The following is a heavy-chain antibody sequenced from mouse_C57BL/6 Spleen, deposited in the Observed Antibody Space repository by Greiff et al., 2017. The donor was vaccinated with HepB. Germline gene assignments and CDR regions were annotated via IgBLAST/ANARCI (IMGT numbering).Heavy chain of an antibody. Sequence: VQLKESGPVLVKPGASVKMSCKASGYTFTDYYMNWVKQSHGKSLEWIGVINPYNGGPSYNQKFKGKATLTVDKSSSTAYMELNSLTSEDSAVYYCARWITTVVAEYYCDYWGQGTTLTVSS. CDR3: ARWITTVVAEYYCDY. D-gene: IGHD1-1*01. J-gene: IGHJ2*01. V-gene: IGHV1-19*01. CDR2: INPYNGGP. CDR1: GYTFTDYY.